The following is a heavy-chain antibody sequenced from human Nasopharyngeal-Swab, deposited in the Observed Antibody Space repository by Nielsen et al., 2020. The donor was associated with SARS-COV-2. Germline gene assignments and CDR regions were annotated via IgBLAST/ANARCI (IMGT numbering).Heavy chain of an antibody. CDR2: INAGNGNT. D-gene: IGHD3-10*01. CDR3: AREFKTYYYGSGSSHFDY. V-gene: IGHV1-3*01. Sequence: ASVKVSCKASGYTFTRYAMHWVRQAPGQRLEWMGWINAGNGNTKYSQKFQGRVTITRDTSASTAYMELSSLRSEDTAVYYCAREFKTYYYGSGSSHFDYWCQGTLVTVSS. CDR1: GYTFTRYA. J-gene: IGHJ4*02.